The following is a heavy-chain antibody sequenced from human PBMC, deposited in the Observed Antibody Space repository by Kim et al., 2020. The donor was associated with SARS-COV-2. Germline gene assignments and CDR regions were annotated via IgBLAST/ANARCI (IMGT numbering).Heavy chain of an antibody. CDR1: GFTVKDDY. CDR3: ARDPGLPNGMDD. V-gene: IGHV3-53*01. J-gene: IGHJ6*02. CDR2: IDSDGTI. Sequence: GGSLRLSCAASGFTVKDDYMSWVRQAPGKGLEWVSTIDSDGTIYYGESVKGRFTFSRDTSKNALYLQMNTLTAEDTAVYFCARDPGLPNGMDDWGQGTTVIVCS.